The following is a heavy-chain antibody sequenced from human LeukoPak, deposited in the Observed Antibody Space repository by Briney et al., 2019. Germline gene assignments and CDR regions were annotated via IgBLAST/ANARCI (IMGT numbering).Heavy chain of an antibody. CDR2: ISYDGSNE. Sequence: GGSLRLSCAASGFTFSTYVMHWVRQAPGKGLEWVAIISYDGSNEYYADSVKGRFTISRDNSKNTLYLQMNSLRAEDTAVYYCAKDALNGILTGYEYYFDYWGQGTLVTVSS. J-gene: IGHJ4*02. D-gene: IGHD3-9*01. CDR3: AKDALNGILTGYEYYFDY. CDR1: GFTFSTYV. V-gene: IGHV3-30-3*02.